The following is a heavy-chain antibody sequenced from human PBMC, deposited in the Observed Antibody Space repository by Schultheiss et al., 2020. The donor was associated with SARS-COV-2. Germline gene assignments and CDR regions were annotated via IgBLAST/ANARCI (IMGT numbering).Heavy chain of an antibody. Sequence: GSLRLSCAASGFTFSSYEMNWVRQAPGKGLEWIGEINHSGSTNYNPSLKSRVTISVDTSKNQFSLKLSSVTAADTAVYYCARDRMVRGVIIMFARYGMDVWGQGTTVTVSS. D-gene: IGHD3-10*01. V-gene: IGHV4-34*01. CDR2: INHSGST. CDR3: ARDRMVRGVIIMFARYGMDV. CDR1: GFTFSSYE. J-gene: IGHJ6*02.